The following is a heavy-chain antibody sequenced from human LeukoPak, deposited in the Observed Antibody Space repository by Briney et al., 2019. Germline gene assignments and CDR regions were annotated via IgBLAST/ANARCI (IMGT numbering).Heavy chain of an antibody. V-gene: IGHV3-15*01. J-gene: IGHJ4*02. CDR3: ITGDYDFWSGFYSPNHYFDY. Sequence: PGGSLRLSCAVSGVTLTSAWMSWVRQAPGKGLEWVGRIKGKAAAGAPDYVASVKGRFTISRDDSKNTLFLQMNSLKTEDTAVCYCITGDYDFWSGFYSPNHYFDYWGQGTLVTVSS. D-gene: IGHD3-3*01. CDR2: IKGKAAAGAP. CDR1: GVTLTSAW.